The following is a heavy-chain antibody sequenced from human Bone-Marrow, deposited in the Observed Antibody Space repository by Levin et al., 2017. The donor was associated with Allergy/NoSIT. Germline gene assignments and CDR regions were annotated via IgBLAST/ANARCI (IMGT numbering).Heavy chain of an antibody. D-gene: IGHD2-21*02. CDR2: FDPEDGET. CDR3: GAIRTVDHGDFGPFDY. J-gene: IGHJ4*02. CDR1: GYTLPDLS. V-gene: IGHV1-24*01. Sequence: ASVKVSCKVSGYTLPDLSIHWVRQAPGKGLEWMGGFDPEDGETIYAQKFQGRVTMTEDISTDTAYMELSSLRSEDTAVYYCGAIRTVDHGDFGPFDYWGQATLVTVSS.